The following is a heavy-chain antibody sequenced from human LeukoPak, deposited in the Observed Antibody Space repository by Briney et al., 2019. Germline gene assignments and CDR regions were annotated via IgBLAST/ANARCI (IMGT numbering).Heavy chain of an antibody. CDR1: GFTVSSNY. V-gene: IGHV3-66*01. CDR3: ARDRGHCSSTSCYADYFDY. D-gene: IGHD2-2*01. J-gene: IGHJ4*02. CDR2: IYSGGST. Sequence: GGSLRLSCAASGFTVSSNYMSWVRQAPGKGLEWVSVIYSGGSTYYADSVKGRFTISRDNSKNTLYLQMNSLRAEDTAVYYCARDRGHCSSTSCYADYFDYWGQGTLVTVSS.